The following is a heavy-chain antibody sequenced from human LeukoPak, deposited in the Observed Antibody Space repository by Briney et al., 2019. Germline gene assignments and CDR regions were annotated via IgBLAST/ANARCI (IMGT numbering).Heavy chain of an antibody. D-gene: IGHD3-10*01. CDR3: ARGLFGSGSYISGPWFDP. CDR1: GGSFSGYY. J-gene: IGHJ5*02. Sequence: KPSETLSLTCAVYGGSFSGYYWSWIRQPPGKGLEWTGEINHSGSTNYNPSLKSRVTISVDTSKNQFSLKLSSVTAADTAVYYCARGLFGSGSYISGPWFDPWGQGTLVTVSS. CDR2: INHSGST. V-gene: IGHV4-34*01.